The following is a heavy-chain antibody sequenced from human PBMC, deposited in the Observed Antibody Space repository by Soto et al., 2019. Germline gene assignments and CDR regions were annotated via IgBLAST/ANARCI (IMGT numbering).Heavy chain of an antibody. CDR1: GYTFTGYY. CDR3: ARGPYCSSTSCYRRNYYGMDV. J-gene: IGHJ6*02. D-gene: IGHD2-2*01. CDR2: INPNSGGT. V-gene: IGHV1-2*02. Sequence: VASVKVSCKASGYTFTGYYMHWVRQAPGQGLEWMGWINPNSGGTNYAQKFQGRVTMTRDTSISTAYMELSRLRSDDTAVYYCARGPYCSSTSCYRRNYYGMDVWGQGTTVTVSS.